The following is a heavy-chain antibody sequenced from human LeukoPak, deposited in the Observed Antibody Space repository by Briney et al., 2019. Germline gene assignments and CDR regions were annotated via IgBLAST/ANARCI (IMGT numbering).Heavy chain of an antibody. V-gene: IGHV3-21*01. CDR1: RLTFSTYT. Sequence: GGSLRLSRAASRLTFSTYTMNWVRQAPGKGLEWVSSISSSSSYIYYADSVKGRFTISRDNAKNSLYLQMNTLRAEDTAVYYCARDRTTVTTFDYWGQGTLVTVSS. D-gene: IGHD4-17*01. CDR2: ISSSSSYI. CDR3: ARDRTTVTTFDY. J-gene: IGHJ4*02.